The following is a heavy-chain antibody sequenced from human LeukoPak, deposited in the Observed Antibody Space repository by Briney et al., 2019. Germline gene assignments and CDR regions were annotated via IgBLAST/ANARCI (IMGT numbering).Heavy chain of an antibody. Sequence: ASVKVSCKASGYTFTSYDINWVRQATGQGLEWMGWMNPNSGNTGYAQKFQGRVTITRNTSISTAYMELSRLRSDDTAVYYCARDRPNWGSLNAFDIWGQGTMVTVSS. CDR1: GYTFTSYD. CDR2: MNPNSGNT. J-gene: IGHJ3*02. D-gene: IGHD7-27*01. CDR3: ARDRPNWGSLNAFDI. V-gene: IGHV1-8*02.